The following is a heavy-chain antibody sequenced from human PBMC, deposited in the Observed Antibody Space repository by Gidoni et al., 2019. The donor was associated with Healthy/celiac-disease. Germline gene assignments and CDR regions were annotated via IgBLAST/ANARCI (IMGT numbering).Heavy chain of an antibody. D-gene: IGHD1-1*01. CDR1: GGSFSGYY. Sequence: QVQLQQWGAGLLKPSETLSLTCAVYGGSFSGYYWSWTRQPPGKGLEWIGEINHSGSTNYNPSLKSRVTISVDTSKNQFSLKLSSVTAADTAVYYCARSTTGTGDYYYGMDVWGQGTTVTVSS. CDR3: ARSTTGTGDYYYGMDV. CDR2: INHSGST. J-gene: IGHJ6*02. V-gene: IGHV4-34*01.